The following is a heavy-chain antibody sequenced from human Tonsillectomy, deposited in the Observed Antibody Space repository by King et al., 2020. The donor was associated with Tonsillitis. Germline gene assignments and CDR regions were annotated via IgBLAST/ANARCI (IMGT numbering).Heavy chain of an antibody. CDR2: ISYDGSNI. CDR1: GFTFSSYG. V-gene: IGHV3-30*03. CDR3: ALRSYTSLHAFDI. J-gene: IGHJ3*02. D-gene: IGHD2-2*01. Sequence: VQLVESGGGVVQPGRSLRLSCAASGFTFSSYGMHWVRQAPGKGLEWVAVISYDGSNIYYGDSVKGRFTISRDNSKNTLYLQMNSLRAEDTAVYYCALRSYTSLHAFDIWGQGTMVTVSS.